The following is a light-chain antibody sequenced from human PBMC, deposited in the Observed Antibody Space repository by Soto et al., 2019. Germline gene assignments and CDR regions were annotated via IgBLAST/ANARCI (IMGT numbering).Light chain of an antibody. CDR3: QQYGTSPWT. CDR1: QSVSSNY. Sequence: EIVLTQSPGTLSLSPGERATLSCRASQSVSSNYLAWYQQKPGQAPSLLICGASSRATGIPDRFSGTGSGTDFTLTISRLEPEDFAVYYCQQYGTSPWTFCQGTKVEIK. J-gene: IGKJ1*01. V-gene: IGKV3-20*01. CDR2: GAS.